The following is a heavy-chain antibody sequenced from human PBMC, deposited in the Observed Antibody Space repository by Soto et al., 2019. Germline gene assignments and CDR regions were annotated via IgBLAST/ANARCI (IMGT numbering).Heavy chain of an antibody. CDR2: ISYDGSNK. CDR3: AKDYAVTTAHAFDI. Sequence: GGSLRLSCAASGFTFSSYGMHWVRQAPGKGLEWVAVISYDGSNKYYADSVKGRFTISRDNSKNTLYLQRNSLRAEDTAVYYCAKDYAVTTAHAFDIWGQGTMVTVSS. CDR1: GFTFSSYG. V-gene: IGHV3-30*18. D-gene: IGHD4-17*01. J-gene: IGHJ3*02.